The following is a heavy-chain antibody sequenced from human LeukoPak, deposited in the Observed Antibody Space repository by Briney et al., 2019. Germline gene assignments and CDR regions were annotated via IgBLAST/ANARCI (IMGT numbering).Heavy chain of an antibody. D-gene: IGHD5-24*01. CDR1: GFTFSSYW. CDR2: IKQDGSEK. J-gene: IGHJ4*02. Sequence: GGSLRLSCAASGFTFSSYWLSWVRQAPGKGLEWVANIKQDGSEKYYVDSVKGRFTISRDNAKNSLYLQMNSLRAEDTAVYYCARDNSGDGYNSDYWGQGTLVTVSS. V-gene: IGHV3-7*01. CDR3: ARDNSGDGYNSDY.